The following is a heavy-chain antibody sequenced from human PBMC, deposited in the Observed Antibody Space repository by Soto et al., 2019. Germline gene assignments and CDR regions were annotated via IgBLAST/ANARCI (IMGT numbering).Heavy chain of an antibody. CDR2: IWYDGSNK. CDR1: GFTFSSYG. J-gene: IGHJ6*02. V-gene: IGHV3-33*01. Sequence: QVQLVESGGGVVQPGRSLRLSCAASGFTFSSYGMHWVRQAPGKGLEWVAVIWYDGSNKYYADSVKGRFTISRDNSKNTLYLQMNCLRAEDTAVYYCARVAYYYDSRGYPMDVWGQGTTVTVSS. CDR3: ARVAYYYDSRGYPMDV. D-gene: IGHD3-22*01.